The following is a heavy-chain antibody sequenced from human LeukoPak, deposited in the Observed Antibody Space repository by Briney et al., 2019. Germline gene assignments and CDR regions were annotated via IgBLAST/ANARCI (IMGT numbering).Heavy chain of an antibody. CDR3: AKEVRGVSGFDY. J-gene: IGHJ4*02. Sequence: GGSLRLSCAASGFTFSSYGMHWVRQAPGKGLEWVAVIWYDGSNRYYADSVKGRFTISRDNSKNTLYLQMNSLRAEDTAVYYCAKEVRGVSGFDYWGQGTLVTVSS. D-gene: IGHD3-10*01. CDR1: GFTFSSYG. V-gene: IGHV3-33*06. CDR2: IWYDGSNR.